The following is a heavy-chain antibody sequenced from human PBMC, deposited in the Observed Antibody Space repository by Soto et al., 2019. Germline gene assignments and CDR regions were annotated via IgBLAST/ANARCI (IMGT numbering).Heavy chain of an antibody. CDR2: ISHSGDT. CDR3: ARQMRGPIPYFGWLAPVTS. CDR1: GDSIPSRDFY. D-gene: IGHD3-9*01. J-gene: IGHJ4*02. Sequence: QLRLQESGPGLVKPSGTLSLTCTVSGDSIPSRDFYWGWIRRPPGQGLEWVGSISHSGDTFYNPPLKSRLTTSLDASNNQFSMRLTSVTAADAAVYFSARQMRGPIPYFGWLAPVTSWGQGTQVTVSS. V-gene: IGHV4-39*01.